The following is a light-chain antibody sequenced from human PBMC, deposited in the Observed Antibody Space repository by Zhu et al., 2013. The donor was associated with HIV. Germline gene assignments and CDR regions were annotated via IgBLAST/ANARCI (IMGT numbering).Light chain of an antibody. Sequence: DIQMTQSPSTLSASVGDRVTITCRASQSISGWLAWYQQKPGKAPNVLIYNSSTLQSGVPSRFSGSQSGTTFTLTISSLQPDDFATYYCQQYYSLCHFGGGTKVEIK. V-gene: IGKV1-5*01. J-gene: IGKJ4*01. CDR3: QQYYSLCH. CDR2: NSS. CDR1: QSISGW.